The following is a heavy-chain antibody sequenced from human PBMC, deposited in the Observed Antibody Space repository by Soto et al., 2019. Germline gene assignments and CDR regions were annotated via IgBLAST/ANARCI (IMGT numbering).Heavy chain of an antibody. CDR3: ARFYYGSGSPDAFDI. V-gene: IGHV3-21*01. Sequence: EVQLVESGGGLVKPGGSLRLSCAASGFTFSSYSMNWVRQAPGKGLEWVSSISSSSSYIYYADSVKGRFTISRDNAKNSLSLQMNSLRAEDTAVYYCARFYYGSGSPDAFDIWGQGTMVTVSS. CDR1: GFTFSSYS. D-gene: IGHD3-10*01. CDR2: ISSSSSYI. J-gene: IGHJ3*02.